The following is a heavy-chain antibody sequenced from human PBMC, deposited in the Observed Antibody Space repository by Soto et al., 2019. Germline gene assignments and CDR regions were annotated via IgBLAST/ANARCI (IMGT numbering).Heavy chain of an antibody. D-gene: IGHD2-2*01. Sequence: AGSLRISSAASGLTFSASAMHRVRQASGKGMVWVGRIRSKANSYATEYAASVKGRFTISRDYSKNTAFLQMNSLKTEDTAVYYCTRHSDLGYCSSTSCYDFDYWGQGT. CDR2: IRSKANSYAT. J-gene: IGHJ4*02. CDR3: TRHSDLGYCSSTSCYDFDY. V-gene: IGHV3-73*01. CDR1: GLTFSASA.